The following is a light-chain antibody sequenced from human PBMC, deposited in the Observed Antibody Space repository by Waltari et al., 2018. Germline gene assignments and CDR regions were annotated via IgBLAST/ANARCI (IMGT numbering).Light chain of an antibody. CDR3: NSYTRSAVYV. V-gene: IGLV2-14*01. CDR2: EVT. CDR1: SSDVGAYNY. J-gene: IGLJ1*01. Sequence: QSALTQPASVSGSPGQSITVSCTGTSSDVGAYNYLSWYQHHAGKAPKLIISEVTNRPSGVSDRFSGSKSGNTASLTISGLQAEDEADYYCNSYTRSAVYVFGTGTTVTVL.